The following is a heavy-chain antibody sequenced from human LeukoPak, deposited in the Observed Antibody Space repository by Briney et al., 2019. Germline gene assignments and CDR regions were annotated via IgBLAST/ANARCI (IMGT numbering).Heavy chain of an antibody. CDR2: IYYSGST. J-gene: IGHJ4*02. CDR1: GGSISSSSYY. Sequence: PSETLSLTCTVSGGSISSSSYYWGWIRQPPGKGLEWIGSIYYSGSTYYNPSLKSRVTISVDTSKNQFSLKLSSVTAADTAVYYSARDSSSWYVFDYWGQGTLVTVSS. D-gene: IGHD6-13*01. V-gene: IGHV4-39*02. CDR3: ARDSSSWYVFDY.